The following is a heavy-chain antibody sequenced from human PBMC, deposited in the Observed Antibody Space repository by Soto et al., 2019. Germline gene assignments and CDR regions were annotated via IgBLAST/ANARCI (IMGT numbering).Heavy chain of an antibody. CDR1: GEYIRSSSYY. J-gene: IGHJ4*02. D-gene: IGHD2-21*02. CDR3: ARQRTTVVTQAYFDH. Sequence: SETLSLTYIVSGEYIRSSSYYWGWIRQPPGKGLEWIGSIYYSGRTYYNPSFKSRVTTSIDTSKNQFSLKLSSVTATDTAVYYCARQRTTVVTQAYFDHWGQGALVTVSS. V-gene: IGHV4-39*01. CDR2: IYYSGRT.